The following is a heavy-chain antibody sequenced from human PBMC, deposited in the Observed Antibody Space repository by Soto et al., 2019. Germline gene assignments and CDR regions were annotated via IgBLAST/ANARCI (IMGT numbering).Heavy chain of an antibody. D-gene: IGHD1-26*01. Sequence: QVQLQESGPGLVKPSQTLSLTCTVSGGSISSGGYYWSWIRQHPGKGLEWIGYIYYSGSTYYNPSLKSRVTISVDKSKNQFSLKLSSVTAADTAVYYCARGSVGATTEFDYWGQGTLVTVSS. CDR2: IYYSGST. J-gene: IGHJ4*02. CDR1: GGSISSGGYY. CDR3: ARGSVGATTEFDY. V-gene: IGHV4-31*03.